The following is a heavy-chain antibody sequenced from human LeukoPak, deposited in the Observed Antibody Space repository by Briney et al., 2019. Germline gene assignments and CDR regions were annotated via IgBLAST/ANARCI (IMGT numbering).Heavy chain of an antibody. V-gene: IGHV3-21*01. CDR3: ARGGLGYFDY. CDR2: ISSSSSYI. Sequence: PGGSLTLSCAASGCTCSSYSMNWVRQAPGKGREWVSSISSSSSYIYYADSVKGRFTISRDNAKNSLYLQMNSLRAEDTAVYYCARGGLGYFDYWGQGTLVTVSS. D-gene: IGHD3/OR15-3a*01. J-gene: IGHJ4*02. CDR1: GCTCSSYS.